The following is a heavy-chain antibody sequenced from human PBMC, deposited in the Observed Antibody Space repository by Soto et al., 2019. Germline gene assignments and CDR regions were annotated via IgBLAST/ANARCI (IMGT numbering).Heavy chain of an antibody. CDR1: GGTFSSYT. CDR3: ASPYGDYGDYYYYGMDV. D-gene: IGHD4-17*01. CDR2: IIPILGIA. J-gene: IGHJ6*02. Sequence: QVQLVQSGAEVKKPGSSVKVSCKASGGTFSSYTISWVRQAPGQGLEWMGRIIPILGIANYAQKFQGRVTITADKSTSTAYMELSSLRSDDTAVYYCASPYGDYGDYYYYGMDVWGQGTTVTVSS. V-gene: IGHV1-69*02.